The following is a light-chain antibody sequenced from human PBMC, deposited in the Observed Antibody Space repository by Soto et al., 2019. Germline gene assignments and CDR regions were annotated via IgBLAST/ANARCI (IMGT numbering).Light chain of an antibody. Sequence: EIGMSQSPATLSVSPGERATLSCRASQSVTSYLAWYQQRPGQAPRLLIYDASNRATGIPARFSGSGSGTDFTLTISSLEPEDFAVYYCQQYNNWPPWTFGQGTKVDIK. CDR1: QSVTSY. CDR3: QQYNNWPPWT. V-gene: IGKV3-11*01. J-gene: IGKJ1*01. CDR2: DAS.